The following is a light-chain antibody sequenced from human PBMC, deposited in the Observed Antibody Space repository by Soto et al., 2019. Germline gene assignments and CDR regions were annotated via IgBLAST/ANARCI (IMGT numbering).Light chain of an antibody. J-gene: IGKJ1*01. CDR2: GAS. CDR1: QSVGTN. CDR3: QQYNNWWT. Sequence: IVVAQSPATPSVSPGERAPLSCRASQSVGTNLAWYQQRPGQAPRLLIYGASTRATGIPARFSGSGSGTEFTLTISSLQSEDFAVYYCQQYNNWWTFGQGTKVDIK. V-gene: IGKV3-15*01.